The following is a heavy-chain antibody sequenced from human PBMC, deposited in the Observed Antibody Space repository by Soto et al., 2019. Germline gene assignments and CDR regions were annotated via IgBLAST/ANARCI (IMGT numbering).Heavy chain of an antibody. CDR1: GGTFSSYT. V-gene: IGHV1-69*04. Sequence: SVKVSCKASGGTFSSYTISWVRPAPGQGLEWMGRIIPILGIANYAQKFQGRVTITADKSTSTAYMELSSLRSEDTAVYYCARDVGDSNWFDPWGQGTLVTVSS. CDR2: IIPILGIA. D-gene: IGHD2-21*01. CDR3: ARDVGDSNWFDP. J-gene: IGHJ5*02.